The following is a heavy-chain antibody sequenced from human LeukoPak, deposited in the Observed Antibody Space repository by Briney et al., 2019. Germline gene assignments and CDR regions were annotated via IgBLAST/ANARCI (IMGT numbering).Heavy chain of an antibody. CDR1: GYSFTSYW. CDR2: IDPSDSYT. CDR3: ARRRYSYGQPLDFDY. V-gene: IGHV5-10-1*01. Sequence: GESLRISCKGSGYSFTSYWISWVRQMPGKGLEWMGRIDPSDSYTSYSPSFQGHVTISADKSISTACLQWSSLKASDTAMYYCARRRYSYGQPLDFDYWGQGTLVTVSS. D-gene: IGHD5-18*01. J-gene: IGHJ4*02.